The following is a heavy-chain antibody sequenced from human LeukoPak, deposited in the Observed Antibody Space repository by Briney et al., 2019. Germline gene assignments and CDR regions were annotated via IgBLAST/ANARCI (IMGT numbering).Heavy chain of an antibody. CDR2: IYYTGST. CDR3: ARLRDWFDP. V-gene: IGHV4-59*08. CDR1: GGSISGYY. J-gene: IGHJ5*02. Sequence: PSETLSLTCTVSGGSISGYYWSWIRQPPGKGLEWIGYIYYTGSTNYNPSLKSRVTISVDTSKNQFSLKLSSVTAADTAVYYCARLRDWFDPWGQGTLVTVSS.